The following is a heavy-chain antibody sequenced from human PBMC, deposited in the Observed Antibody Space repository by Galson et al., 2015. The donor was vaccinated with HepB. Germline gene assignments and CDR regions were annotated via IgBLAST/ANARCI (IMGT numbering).Heavy chain of an antibody. J-gene: IGHJ6*03. V-gene: IGHV4-31*03. CDR1: GGSISSGGYY. D-gene: IGHD3-10*01. CDR3: ASYGSGSYFAHYYYMDV. Sequence: TLSLTCTVSGGSISSGGYYWSWIRQHPGKGLEWIGYIYYSGSTYYNPSLKSRVTISVDTSKNQFSLKLSSVTAADTAVYYCASYGSGSYFAHYYYMDVWGKGTTVTVSS. CDR2: IYYSGST.